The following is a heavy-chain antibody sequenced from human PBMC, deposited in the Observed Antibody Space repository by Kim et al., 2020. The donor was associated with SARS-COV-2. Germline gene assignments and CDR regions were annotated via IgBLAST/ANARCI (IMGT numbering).Heavy chain of an antibody. CDR3: AKAPLWFGELLHPSFDY. V-gene: IGHV3-30*18. CDR2: ISYDGSNK. J-gene: IGHJ4*02. Sequence: GGSLRLSCAASGFTFSSYGMHWVRQAPGKGLEWVAVISYDGSNKYYADSVKGRFTISRDNSKNTLYLQMNSLRAEDTAVYYCAKAPLWFGELLHPSFDYWGQGTLVTVSS. D-gene: IGHD3-10*01. CDR1: GFTFSSYG.